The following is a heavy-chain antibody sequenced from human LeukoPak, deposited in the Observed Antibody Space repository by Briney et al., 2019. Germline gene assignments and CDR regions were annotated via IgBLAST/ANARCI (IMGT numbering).Heavy chain of an antibody. CDR2: INPNSGGT. J-gene: IGHJ3*02. CDR3: ARALVAPYYSADDAFDI. V-gene: IGHV1-2*04. Sequence: ASVKVSCKASGYTFTGYYMHWVRQAPGQGLEWMGWINPNSGGTNYAQKFQGWVTMTRDTSISTAYMELSRLRSDDTAVYYCARALVAPYYSADDAFDIWGQGTMVTVSS. CDR1: GYTFTGYY. D-gene: IGHD3-10*01.